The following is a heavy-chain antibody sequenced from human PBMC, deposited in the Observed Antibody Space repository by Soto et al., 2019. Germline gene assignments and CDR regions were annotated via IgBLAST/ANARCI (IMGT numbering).Heavy chain of an antibody. D-gene: IGHD4-17*01. J-gene: IGHJ4*02. CDR1: GFTFSSYA. CDR2: ISYDGSNT. V-gene: IGHV3-30-3*01. CDR3: ARTTVGGDYFDY. Sequence: QVQLVESGGGVVQPGRSLRLSCAASGFTFSSYAMHWVRQAPGKGLEWVAVISYDGSNTYYADSVKGRFTISRDNSKNPMYMQMNSLGAEDTAVYYCARTTVGGDYFDYWGQGTLVTGSS.